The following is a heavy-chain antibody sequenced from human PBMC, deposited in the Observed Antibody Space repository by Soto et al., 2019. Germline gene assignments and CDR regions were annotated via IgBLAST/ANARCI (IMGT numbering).Heavy chain of an antibody. D-gene: IGHD5-12*01. V-gene: IGHV3-9*01. CDR3: AKDTRADRVAAPGSFDY. CDR1: GFTFDDYA. Sequence: PGGSLRLSCAASGFTFDDYAMHWVRQAPGKGLEWVSGISWNSGSIGYADSVKGRFTISRDNAKNSLYLQMNSLRAEDTALYYCAKDTRADRVAAPGSFDYWGQGTLVTVSS. CDR2: ISWNSGSI. J-gene: IGHJ4*02.